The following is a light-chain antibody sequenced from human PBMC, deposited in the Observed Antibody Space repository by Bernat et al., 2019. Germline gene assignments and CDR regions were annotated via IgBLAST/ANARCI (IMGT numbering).Light chain of an antibody. CDR3: CSYAGSSTFYV. J-gene: IGLJ1*01. Sequence: QSALTQPASVSGSPGQSITISCTGTSSDVGSYNLVSWYQQHPGKAPKLMIYEGSKRPSGVSNRFSGSKSDNTASLTISGLQAEDEADYHCCSYAGSSTFYVFGTGTKVTVL. CDR1: SSDVGSYNL. V-gene: IGLV2-23*03. CDR2: EGS.